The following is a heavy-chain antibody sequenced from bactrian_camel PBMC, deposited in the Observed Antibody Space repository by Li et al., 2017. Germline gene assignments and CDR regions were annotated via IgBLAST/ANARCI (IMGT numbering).Heavy chain of an antibody. CDR3: VADCEFRYGHFDFNIGS. Sequence: HVQLVESGGGSVQAGGSLRLSCAASGNINSNYCMGWFREAPGKGRVGVAAIDTDGSTVYVDSVKGRYTISKDNANNTLYLQMNSLKPEDTAMYYCVADCEFRYGHFDFNIGSRGQGTQVTVS. D-gene: IGHD2*01. CDR1: GNINSNYC. CDR2: IDTDGST. J-gene: IGHJ4*01. V-gene: IGHV3S53*01.